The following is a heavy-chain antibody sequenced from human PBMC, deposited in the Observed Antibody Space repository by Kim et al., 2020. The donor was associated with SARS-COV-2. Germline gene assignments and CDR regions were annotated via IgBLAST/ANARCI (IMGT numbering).Heavy chain of an antibody. V-gene: IGHV5-10-1*01. CDR3: ARLSSLSVYSSDNAGFYPLDF. Sequence: GESLKISCKGSGYSFSNFGINWVRQMPGKGLEWMGRIDPSDSYSKKNPSFQGHVTFSIDKSINTAYLHWRSLKVSDTAIYYCARLSSLSVYSSDNAGFYPLDFWGQGTLVLVSS. D-gene: IGHD2-15*01. J-gene: IGHJ4*02. CDR2: IDPSDSYS. CDR1: GYSFSNFG.